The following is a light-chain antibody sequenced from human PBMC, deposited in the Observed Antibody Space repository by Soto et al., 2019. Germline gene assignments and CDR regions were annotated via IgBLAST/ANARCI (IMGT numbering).Light chain of an antibody. CDR1: QSVSSN. J-gene: IGKJ2*01. V-gene: IGKV3-15*01. Sequence: EIVMTQSPATLSVYPGERATLSCRASQSVSSNLAWYQQKPGQAPRLLIYGASTRATGIPARFSGSGSGTDFTLIISSLQSEDFAVYYCQQYNNWPLTFGQGTKLEIK. CDR2: GAS. CDR3: QQYNNWPLT.